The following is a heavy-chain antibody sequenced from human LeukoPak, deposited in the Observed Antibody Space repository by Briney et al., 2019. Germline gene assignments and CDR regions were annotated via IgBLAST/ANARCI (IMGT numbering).Heavy chain of an antibody. V-gene: IGHV4-59*01. CDR1: GGSISGYY. D-gene: IGHD4-23*01. Sequence: PSETLSLTCTVSGGSISGYYWNWIRQTPGKGLEWIGYMYYSGSSTYNPSLKNRVSISVDTSKNQFSLKLNSVTAADTAIYYCARDSGDYGGNPYYFDYWGPGTLVTVSS. J-gene: IGHJ4*02. CDR3: ARDSGDYGGNPYYFDY. CDR2: MYYSGSS.